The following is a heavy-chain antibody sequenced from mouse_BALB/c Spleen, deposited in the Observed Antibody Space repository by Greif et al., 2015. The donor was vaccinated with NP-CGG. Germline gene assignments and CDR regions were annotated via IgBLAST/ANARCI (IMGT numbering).Heavy chain of an antibody. CDR1: GYTFTSYW. Sequence: QVQLKESGAELAKPGASVKMSCKASGYTFTSYWMHWVKQRPGQGLEWIGYINPSTGYTEYNQKFKDKATLTADKSSSTAYMQLSSLTSEDSAVYYCARSYYGSSYGFAYWGQGTLVTVSA. CDR3: ARSYYGSSYGFAY. V-gene: IGHV1-7*01. CDR2: INPSTGYT. D-gene: IGHD1-1*01. J-gene: IGHJ3*01.